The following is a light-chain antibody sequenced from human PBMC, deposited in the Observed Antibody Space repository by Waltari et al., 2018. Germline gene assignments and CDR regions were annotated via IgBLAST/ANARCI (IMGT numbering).Light chain of an antibody. CDR1: SSQVGSSNL. J-gene: IGLJ2*01. CDR2: GGN. CDR3: CSYAGASTVV. V-gene: IGLV2-23*01. Sequence: QSALTQPASVSGSPGQSITISCTGTSSQVGSSNLVSWYQHHPGKAPKLLIYGGNKRPSGVSNRFSGSKSGNTASLTISGLQAEDEADYYCCSYAGASTVVFGGGTRVTVL.